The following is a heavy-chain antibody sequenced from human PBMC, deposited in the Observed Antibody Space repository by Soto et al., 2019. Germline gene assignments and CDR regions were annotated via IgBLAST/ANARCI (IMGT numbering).Heavy chain of an antibody. CDR3: AAHSGSTYGPLDY. Sequence: SETLSLTCTVSGGSISSSSYYWGWIRQPPGKGLEWIGSIYYSGSTYYNPSLKSRVTISVDKSKNQFSLQLSSMTAADTAVYYCAAHSGSTYGPLDYWGQGTQVTVS. J-gene: IGHJ4*02. CDR2: IYYSGST. CDR1: GGSISSSSYY. V-gene: IGHV4-39*07. D-gene: IGHD3-10*01.